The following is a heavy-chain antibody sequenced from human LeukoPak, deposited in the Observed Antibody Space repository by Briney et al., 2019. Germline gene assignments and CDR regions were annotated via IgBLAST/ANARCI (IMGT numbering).Heavy chain of an antibody. D-gene: IGHD7-27*01. CDR3: ARELVSLGTGYFDL. J-gene: IGHJ2*01. V-gene: IGHV3-23*01. Sequence: GGSLRLSCEASGFTFGTYGMTWVRQAPGKGLEWVSGITGSSTWTYFADSVKGRFTISGDNSKNTLHLQMNNLRVEDTAIYYCARELVSLGTGYFDLWGRGSLVTVSS. CDR1: GFTFGTYG. CDR2: ITGSSTWT.